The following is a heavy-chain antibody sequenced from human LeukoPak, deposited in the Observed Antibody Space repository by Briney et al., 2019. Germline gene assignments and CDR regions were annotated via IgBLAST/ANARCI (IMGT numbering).Heavy chain of an antibody. J-gene: IGHJ4*02. D-gene: IGHD1-26*01. V-gene: IGHV4-59*12. CDR2: FYYSGCT. CDR1: GGSISTYY. Sequence: SETLSLTCTVSGGSISTYYWSWIRQPPGKGLEWIGHFYYSGCTNYNPSLRSRVTISVDTSRNQFSLRLTSVTAADTAVYYCARGQGGNYYLNYFDYWGQGALVTVSS. CDR3: ARGQGGNYYLNYFDY.